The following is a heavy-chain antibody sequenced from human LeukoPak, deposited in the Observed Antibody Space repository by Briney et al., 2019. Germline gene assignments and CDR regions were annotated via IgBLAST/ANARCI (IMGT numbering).Heavy chain of an antibody. D-gene: IGHD2-15*01. J-gene: IGHJ3*02. V-gene: IGHV1-18*04. Sequence: GASVKVSCKASGYTFTGYYMHWVRQAPGQGLEWMGWINTYNGNTDYVQKFQGRVTMTTDTSTSTAYMEVRSLRSDDTAVYYCARGTLDAFDIWGQGTMVSVSS. CDR3: ARGTLDAFDI. CDR2: INTYNGNT. CDR1: GYTFTGYY.